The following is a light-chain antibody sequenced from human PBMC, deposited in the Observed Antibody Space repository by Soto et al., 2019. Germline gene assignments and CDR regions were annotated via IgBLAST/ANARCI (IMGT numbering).Light chain of an antibody. CDR1: QSISTF. Sequence: DIQMTQSPSSLSASVGDRVSVTCRASQSISTFLNWYQQRPGEAPKLLIYAASSLQSGVPSRFSGSGSAADFTLTIGSLQPEDFATYYCQQSYTTPRTFGQGTKVEVK. CDR3: QQSYTTPRT. CDR2: AAS. J-gene: IGKJ1*01. V-gene: IGKV1-39*01.